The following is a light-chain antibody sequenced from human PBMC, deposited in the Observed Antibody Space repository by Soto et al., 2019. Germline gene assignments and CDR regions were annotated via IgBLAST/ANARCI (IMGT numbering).Light chain of an antibody. CDR1: QSVLYSSSNKNY. V-gene: IGKV4-1*01. J-gene: IGKJ4*01. Sequence: DIVMTQSPDSLAVSLGERATINCKSSQSVLYSSSNKNYLAWYQQKPGQPPKLLISLASTRESGVPDRFSGSGSGTDFTLTISSLQAEDVAVYYCQQYYSTLTFGGGTKVEIK. CDR3: QQYYSTLT. CDR2: LAS.